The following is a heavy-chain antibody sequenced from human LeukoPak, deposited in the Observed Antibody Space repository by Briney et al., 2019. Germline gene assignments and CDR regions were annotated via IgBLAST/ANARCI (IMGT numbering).Heavy chain of an antibody. Sequence: GASVKVSCKASGYTFTGYYMHWVRQAPGQGLEWMGRINPNSGGTNYAQKFQGRVTMTRDTSISTAYMELSRLRSDDTAVYYCAIGLGYYDSSGYYYENFDYWGQGTLVTVSS. J-gene: IGHJ4*02. CDR1: GYTFTGYY. CDR3: AIGLGYYDSSGYYYENFDY. CDR2: INPNSGGT. D-gene: IGHD3-22*01. V-gene: IGHV1-2*06.